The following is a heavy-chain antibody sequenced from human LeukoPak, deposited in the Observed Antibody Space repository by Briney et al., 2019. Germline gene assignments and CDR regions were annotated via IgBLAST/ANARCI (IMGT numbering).Heavy chain of an antibody. V-gene: IGHV3-7*01. CDR2: INQDGSET. D-gene: IGHD3-10*01. CDR1: EFTFRNYW. CDR3: ASPNYYGSGSLYYMDV. Sequence: PGGSLRLSCAASEFTFRNYWMSWVRQAPGKGLEWVANINQDGSETYYVDSVKGRFTMSRDNAMNSLYLQMNSLSAEDTAVYFCASPNYYGSGSLYYMDVWGKGTTVTISS. J-gene: IGHJ6*03.